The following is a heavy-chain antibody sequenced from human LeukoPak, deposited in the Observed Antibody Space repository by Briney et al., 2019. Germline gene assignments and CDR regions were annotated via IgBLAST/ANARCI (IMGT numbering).Heavy chain of an antibody. D-gene: IGHD2-15*01. CDR2: IKQDGSEK. V-gene: IGHV3-7*01. CDR3: ARESVVVVAAKAYNWFDP. Sequence: GGSLRLSCAASGFTFSSYWMSWVRQAPGKGLEWVANIKQDGSEKYYVDSVKGRFTISRDNAKNSLYLQMNSLRAEDTAVYYCARESVVVVAAKAYNWFDPWGQGTLVTVSS. CDR1: GFTFSSYW. J-gene: IGHJ5*02.